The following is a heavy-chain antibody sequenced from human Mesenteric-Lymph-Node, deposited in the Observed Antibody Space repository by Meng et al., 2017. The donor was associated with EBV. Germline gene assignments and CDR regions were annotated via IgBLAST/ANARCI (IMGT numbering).Heavy chain of an antibody. CDR2: IYYSGST. CDR1: GGSFSGYY. J-gene: IGHJ5*02. Sequence: GQRHQWGAGLLKPSDTLSLTCAVSGGSFSGYYWTWTRQPPGKGLEWIGYIYYSGSTNYNPSLKSRVTMSVDTSRNQFSLRLTSVNAADTAVYYGARGASMVDTGFDRWGQGALVTVSS. V-gene: IGHV4-59*07. D-gene: IGHD5-18*01. CDR3: ARGASMVDTGFDR.